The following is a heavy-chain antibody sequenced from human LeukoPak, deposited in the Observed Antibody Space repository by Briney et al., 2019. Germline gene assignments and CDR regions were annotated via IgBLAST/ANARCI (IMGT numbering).Heavy chain of an antibody. CDR1: RFTFSSYA. V-gene: IGHV3-30*02. Sequence: GGPQTLLYAPSRFTFSSYAQHGLGQAPGKGLEGVAFIRYDGSNKYYADSVKGRFTVSRDNSKNTLYLQMNSLRAEDTAVYYCAKDQGFGGRDLFDYWGQGTLVIVSS. J-gene: IGHJ4*02. CDR3: AKDQGFGGRDLFDY. CDR2: IRYDGSNK. D-gene: IGHD3-10*01.